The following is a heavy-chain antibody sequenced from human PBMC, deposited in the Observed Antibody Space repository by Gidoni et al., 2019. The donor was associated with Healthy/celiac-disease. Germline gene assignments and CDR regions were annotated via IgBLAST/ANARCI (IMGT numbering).Heavy chain of an antibody. D-gene: IGHD3-10*01. J-gene: IGHJ4*02. Sequence: QVQLVESGGGVVQPGRSLRPSCAASGFTFSSYGMLWVRQAPGKGLEWVAVISYDGSNKFYADAVKGRFTISRDNSKNTLYLQMNSLRAEDTAVYYCALYGSGEFDYWGQGTLVTVSS. CDR1: GFTFSSYG. CDR2: ISYDGSNK. V-gene: IGHV3-30*03. CDR3: ALYGSGEFDY.